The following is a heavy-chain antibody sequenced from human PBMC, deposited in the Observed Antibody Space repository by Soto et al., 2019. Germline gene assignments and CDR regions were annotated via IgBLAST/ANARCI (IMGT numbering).Heavy chain of an antibody. V-gene: IGHV3-53*01. D-gene: IGHD4-17*01. J-gene: IGHJ3*02. CDR3: ARVGYGDYEDAFDI. Sequence: EVQLVESGGGLIQPGGSLRLSCAASGFTVSSNYMSWVRQAPGKGLEWVSVIYTGGSTYYADYVKGRFTISRDNSKNTLYLQMNSLRAEDTAVYYCARVGYGDYEDAFDIWGQGTMVTVSS. CDR2: IYTGGST. CDR1: GFTVSSNY.